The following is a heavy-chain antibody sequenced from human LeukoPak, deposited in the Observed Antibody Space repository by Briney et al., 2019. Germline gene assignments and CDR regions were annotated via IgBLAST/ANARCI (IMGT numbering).Heavy chain of an antibody. V-gene: IGHV3-23*01. CDR1: GFIFSSHG. J-gene: IGHJ4*02. Sequence: GGTLRLSCAASGFIFSSHGMNWVRQAPGKGLEWVSGVSPSGDITYYADSVKGRFTISRDNAKNSLYLQMNSLRAEDTAVYYCARVSVTMVRGAGYYFDYWGQGTLVTVSS. CDR2: VSPSGDIT. CDR3: ARVSVTMVRGAGYYFDY. D-gene: IGHD3-10*01.